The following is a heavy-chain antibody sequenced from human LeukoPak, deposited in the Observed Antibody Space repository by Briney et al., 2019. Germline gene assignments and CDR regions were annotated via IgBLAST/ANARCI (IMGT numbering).Heavy chain of an antibody. Sequence: SETLSLTCTVSSGSISSTNYCWGWIRQPPGKGLEWIGTFCSSGDTFYIPSLKSRVTISVDTSKNQISLKLNSVTAADTALYYCATMSRRADYWGQGTLVTVSS. V-gene: IGHV4-39*07. CDR1: SGSISSTNYC. J-gene: IGHJ4*02. D-gene: IGHD3-10*02. CDR3: ATMSRRADY. CDR2: FCSSGDT.